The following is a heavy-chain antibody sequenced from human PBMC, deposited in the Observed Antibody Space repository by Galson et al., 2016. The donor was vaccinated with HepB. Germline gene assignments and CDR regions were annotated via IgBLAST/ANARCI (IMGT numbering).Heavy chain of an antibody. V-gene: IGHV3-30*04. CDR3: ARAVHGSGSYWDK. CDR2: ISYDGSYE. Sequence: SLRLSCAVSGFTFSGYAMHWVCQAPGKGLEWVAVISYDGSYESYAGAVKGRFTISRDNFKNTLYLHLNSLRAEETVVYYCARAVHGSGSYWDKWGQGTLVAVSS. J-gene: IGHJ4*02. CDR1: GFTFSGYA. D-gene: IGHD3-10*01.